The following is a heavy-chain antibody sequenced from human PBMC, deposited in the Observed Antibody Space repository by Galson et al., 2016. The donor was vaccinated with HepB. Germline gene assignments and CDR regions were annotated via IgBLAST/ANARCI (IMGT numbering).Heavy chain of an antibody. CDR2: IYWDDDK. D-gene: IGHD2-2*02. CDR1: GFSLSTSGVG. Sequence: PALVKPTQTLTLTCTFSGFSLSTSGVGVGWIRQPPGKALEWLALIYWDDDKRYSPSLKSRPTIPKDTSKNPVVLTMTNMDPVDTATYYCSHPPRTVPAAISNWFDPWGQGTLVTVSS. V-gene: IGHV2-5*02. CDR3: SHPPRTVPAAISNWFDP. J-gene: IGHJ5*02.